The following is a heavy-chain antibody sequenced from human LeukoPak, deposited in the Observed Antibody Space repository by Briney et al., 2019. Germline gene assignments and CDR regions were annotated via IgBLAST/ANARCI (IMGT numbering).Heavy chain of an antibody. CDR2: ISGGGGST. Sequence: GGSLRLSCAASGFTFSSYAMSWVRQAPGKGLEWVSAISGGGGSTYYADSVKGRFTISRDNSKNTLYLQMNSLRAEDTAVYYCAKAPYGSGANWFDPWGQGTLVTVSS. CDR1: GFTFSSYA. D-gene: IGHD3-10*01. V-gene: IGHV3-23*01. J-gene: IGHJ5*02. CDR3: AKAPYGSGANWFDP.